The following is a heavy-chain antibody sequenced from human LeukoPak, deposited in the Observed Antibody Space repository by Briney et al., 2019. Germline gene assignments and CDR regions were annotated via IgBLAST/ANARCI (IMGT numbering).Heavy chain of an antibody. J-gene: IGHJ3*01. V-gene: IGHV3-53*01. D-gene: IGHD6-19*01. CDR1: GFPVSSTY. CDR3: ARDRRSGWGHVFDV. Sequence: GGSLRLSCTGSGFPVSSTYVTWVRQTPGKGLEWVSVVYNGGSIQYADSVKGRFTISSGNSKNAVVLQMNSLRVEDTAVYYCARDRRSGWGHVFDVWGRGTMVTVAS. CDR2: VYNGGSI.